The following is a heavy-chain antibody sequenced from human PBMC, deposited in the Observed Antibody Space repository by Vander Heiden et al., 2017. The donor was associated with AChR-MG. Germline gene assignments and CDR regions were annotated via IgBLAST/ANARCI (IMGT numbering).Heavy chain of an antibody. CDR2: INHSGST. CDR3: ARGGRYFSRLAFDI. J-gene: IGHJ3*02. Sequence: QVQLQQWGAGLLKPSETLSLTCAVYGGSFSGYYWSWIRQPPGKGLEWIGEINHSGSTNYNPSLKSRVTISVDTSKNQFSLKLSSVTAADTAVYYCARGGRYFSRLAFDIWGQVTMVTVSS. D-gene: IGHD3-10*01. V-gene: IGHV4-34*01. CDR1: GGSFSGYY.